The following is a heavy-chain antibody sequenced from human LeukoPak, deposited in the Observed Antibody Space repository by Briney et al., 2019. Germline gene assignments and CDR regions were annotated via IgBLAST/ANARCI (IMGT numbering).Heavy chain of an antibody. J-gene: IGHJ4*02. V-gene: IGHV1-18*01. Sequence: ASVKVSCKASGYTFTSYDISWVRQAPGQGLEWMGWISAYNGNTNYAQKLQGRVTMTTDTSTSTAYMELRSLRSDDTAVYYCARHVQDYDSSGYTEGFDYWGQGTLVTVSS. CDR1: GYTFTSYD. CDR3: ARHVQDYDSSGYTEGFDY. D-gene: IGHD3-22*01. CDR2: ISAYNGNT.